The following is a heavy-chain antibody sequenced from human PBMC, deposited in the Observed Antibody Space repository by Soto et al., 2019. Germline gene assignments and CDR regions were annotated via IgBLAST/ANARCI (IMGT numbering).Heavy chain of an antibody. D-gene: IGHD6-13*01. V-gene: IGHV4-59*01. CDR3: AGGSSWYLSYYYGMDV. J-gene: IGHJ6*02. CDR2: IYYSGST. Sequence: PSETLSVTCTVSGGSISSYYWSWIRQPPGKGLEWIGYIYYSGSTNYNPSLKSRVTISVDTSKNQFSLKLSSVTAADTAVYYCAGGSSWYLSYYYGMDVWGQGTTVTVSS. CDR1: GGSISSYY.